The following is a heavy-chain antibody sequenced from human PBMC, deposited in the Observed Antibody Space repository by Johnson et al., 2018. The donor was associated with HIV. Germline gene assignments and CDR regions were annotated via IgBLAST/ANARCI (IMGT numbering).Heavy chain of an antibody. CDR1: GFTFDDYG. CDR2: INWNGGSA. D-gene: IGHD5/OR15-5a*01. Sequence: EVQLVESGGGVVRPGGSLRLSCAASGFTFDDYGMSWVRQPPGKGLEWVSGINWNGGSAGYAESVKGRFTISRDNSKNTLHLQMNSLRGEDTAVYYCARLSKGGFDAFDIWGQGTMVTVSS. J-gene: IGHJ3*02. CDR3: ARLSKGGFDAFDI. V-gene: IGHV3-20*04.